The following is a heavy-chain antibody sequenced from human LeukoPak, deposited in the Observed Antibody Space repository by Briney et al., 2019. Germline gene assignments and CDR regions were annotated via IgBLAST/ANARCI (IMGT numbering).Heavy chain of an antibody. Sequence: GGSLRLSCAASGFTFGSYSMNWVRQAPGKGLEWVSSISSTSSYIYSADSVKGRFTISRDNAKNSLYLQMNSLRAEDTAVYYCARGWTSYYGSGSPDAFDIWGQGTMVTVSS. V-gene: IGHV3-21*01. J-gene: IGHJ3*02. D-gene: IGHD3-10*01. CDR1: GFTFGSYS. CDR2: ISSTSSYI. CDR3: ARGWTSYYGSGSPDAFDI.